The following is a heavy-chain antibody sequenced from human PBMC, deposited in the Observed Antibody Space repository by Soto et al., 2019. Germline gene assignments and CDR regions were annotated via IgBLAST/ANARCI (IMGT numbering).Heavy chain of an antibody. Sequence: SETLSLTCTVSGGSISSSSYYWGWIRQPPGKGLEWIGSIYYSGSTYYNPSLKSRVTISVDTSKNQFSLKLSSVTAADTAVYYCAIKTYYDFWSALGPFFMDVWGKGTTVTVSS. J-gene: IGHJ6*03. CDR1: GGSISSSSYY. CDR3: AIKTYYDFWSALGPFFMDV. D-gene: IGHD3-3*01. V-gene: IGHV4-39*01. CDR2: IYYSGST.